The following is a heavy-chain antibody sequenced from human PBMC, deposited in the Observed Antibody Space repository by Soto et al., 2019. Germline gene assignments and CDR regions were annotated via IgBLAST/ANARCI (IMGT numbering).Heavy chain of an antibody. CDR2: INHSGST. D-gene: IGHD5-12*01. CDR3: ARRGYSGYGVLGWFDP. J-gene: IGHJ5*02. V-gene: IGHV4-34*01. CDR1: GGSFSGYY. Sequence: SETLSLTCAVYGGSFSGYYWSWIRQPPGKGLEWIGEINHSGSTNYNPSLKSRVTISVDTSKNQFSLKLSSVTAADTAVYYCARRGYSGYGVLGWFDPWGQGTLVTVSS.